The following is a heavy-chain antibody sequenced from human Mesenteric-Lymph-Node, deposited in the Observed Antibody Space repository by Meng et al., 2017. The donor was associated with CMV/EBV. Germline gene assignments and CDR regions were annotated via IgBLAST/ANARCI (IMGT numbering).Heavy chain of an antibody. Sequence: GSLRLSCTVSGGSISSYYWSWIRQPPGKGLEWIGYIYYSGSTNYNPSLKSRVTISVDTSKNQFSLKLSSVTAADTAVYYCAREVSGWYFDPWGQGTLVTVSS. D-gene: IGHD6-19*01. CDR1: GGSISSYY. V-gene: IGHV4-59*01. CDR2: IYYSGST. J-gene: IGHJ5*02. CDR3: AREVSGWYFDP.